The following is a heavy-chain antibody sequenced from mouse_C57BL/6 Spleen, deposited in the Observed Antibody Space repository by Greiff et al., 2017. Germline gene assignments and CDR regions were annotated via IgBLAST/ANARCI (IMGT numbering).Heavy chain of an antibody. CDR1: GFNIKDYY. J-gene: IGHJ2*01. CDR3: TPVVATGGYYFDY. Sequence: EVQLQQSGAELVRPGASVKLSCTASGFNIKDYYMHWVKQRPEQGLEWIGRIDPEDGDTEYAPKFQGKATMTADTSSNTAYLQLSSLTSEDTAVYYCTPVVATGGYYFDYWGQGTTLTVSS. CDR2: IDPEDGDT. V-gene: IGHV14-1*01. D-gene: IGHD1-1*01.